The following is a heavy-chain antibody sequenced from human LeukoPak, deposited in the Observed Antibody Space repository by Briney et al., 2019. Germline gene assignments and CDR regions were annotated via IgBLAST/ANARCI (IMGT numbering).Heavy chain of an antibody. D-gene: IGHD4-11*01. V-gene: IGHV4-61*01. CDR3: ARTTPYYFDY. CDR2: IYYSGST. Sequence: PSETLSLTCTVSGGSVSSGSYYWSWIRQPPGKGLEWIGYIYYSGSTNYNPSLKSRVTISVDTSKNQFSLKLSSVTAADTAVYYCARTTPYYFDYWGPGTLVTVSS. CDR1: GGSVSSGSYY. J-gene: IGHJ4*02.